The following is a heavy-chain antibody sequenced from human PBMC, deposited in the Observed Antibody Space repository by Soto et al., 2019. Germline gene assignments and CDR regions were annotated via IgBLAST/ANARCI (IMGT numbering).Heavy chain of an antibody. D-gene: IGHD2-21*02. J-gene: IGHJ4*02. CDR2: VYYSGST. CDR1: GASISSSY. CDR3: TTEHSDGRAEY. V-gene: IGHV4-59*01. Sequence: PSGTLSLTCTVSGASISSSYWSWMRQPPGKGLEWIGYVYYSGSTNYNPSLKSRVTMSVDTSKNQFSLKLSSVTAADTAVYYCTTEHSDGRAEYWGQGTLVPVSS.